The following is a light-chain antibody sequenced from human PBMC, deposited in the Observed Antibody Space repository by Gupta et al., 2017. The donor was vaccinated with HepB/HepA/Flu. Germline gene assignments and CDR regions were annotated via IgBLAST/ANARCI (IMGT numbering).Light chain of an antibody. CDR2: DVS. CDR3: SSYTSSRVV. CDR1: SSAVGGY. V-gene: IGLV2-14*03. J-gene: IGLJ2*01. Sequence: ALTQPASVPGSPAQSTTISCTGTSSAVGGYVSWYIHHPGKAPKFMIYDVSNRPSGVSNRFSGSKSGNTASLTIAGLQAEDEADYYCSSYTSSRVVFGGGTKLTVL.